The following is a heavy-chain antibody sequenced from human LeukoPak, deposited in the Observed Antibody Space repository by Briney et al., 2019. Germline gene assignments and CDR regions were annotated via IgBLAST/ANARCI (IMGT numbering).Heavy chain of an antibody. D-gene: IGHD6-19*01. Sequence: GGSLRLSCAASGFTFSSFGIHWVRQAPGKGLEWVSFIRDDGGNKYYAESVKGRFTISRDNSKNTLYLQMNSLRAEDTAVYYCAKDLDPYLAVAGGGIDYWGQGTLVTVSS. V-gene: IGHV3-30*02. CDR3: AKDLDPYLAVAGGGIDY. CDR1: GFTFSSFG. J-gene: IGHJ4*02. CDR2: IRDDGGNK.